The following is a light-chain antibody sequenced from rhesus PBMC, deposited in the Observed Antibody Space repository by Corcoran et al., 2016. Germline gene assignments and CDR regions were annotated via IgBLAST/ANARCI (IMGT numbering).Light chain of an antibody. CDR1: QGISNW. Sequence: DIQMTQSPSSLSASVGDRVTITCRASQGISNWLAWYQQKPGKAPKLLIYRASNLETGVPSRFSGSGAWTDFTPTISSLQPEDIATYYCQQHDNSPYSFGQGTKVEIK. CDR2: RAS. CDR3: QQHDNSPYS. V-gene: IGKV1-69*01. J-gene: IGKJ2*01.